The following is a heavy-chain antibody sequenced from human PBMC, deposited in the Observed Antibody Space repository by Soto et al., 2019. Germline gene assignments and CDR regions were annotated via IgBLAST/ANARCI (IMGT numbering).Heavy chain of an antibody. D-gene: IGHD6-25*01. CDR3: VRRQKSYYYIDV. Sequence: GGSLRLSCAASGFTFSDYYMSWIRQAPGKGLEWVSYISSSGSTIYYADSVKGRFTISRDNAKNSLYLQMNSLRAEDTAVYYFVRRQKSYYYIDVLGKGTTVTVSS. V-gene: IGHV3-11*01. CDR1: GFTFSDYY. CDR2: ISSSGSTI. J-gene: IGHJ6*03.